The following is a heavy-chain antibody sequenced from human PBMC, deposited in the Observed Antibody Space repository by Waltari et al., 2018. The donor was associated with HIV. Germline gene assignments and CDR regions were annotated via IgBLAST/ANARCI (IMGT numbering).Heavy chain of an antibody. J-gene: IGHJ6*02. CDR1: GYTFTSYG. CDR3: ARELYGGGYYYYGMDV. V-gene: IGHV1-18*01. CDR2: ISAYNGNT. Sequence: QVQLVQSGAEVKKPGASVKVSCKASGYTFTSYGISWVRQAPGQGLEWMGWISAYNGNTNYAQKLQGRVTMTTDTSTSAAYMELRSLRSDDTAVYYCARELYGGGYYYYGMDVWGQGTTVTVSS. D-gene: IGHD2-8*01.